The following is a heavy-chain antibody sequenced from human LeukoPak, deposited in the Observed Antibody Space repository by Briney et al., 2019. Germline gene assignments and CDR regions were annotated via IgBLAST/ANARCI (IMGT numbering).Heavy chain of an antibody. V-gene: IGHV1-46*01. CDR2: INPSGGST. CDR1: GYTFTSYY. D-gene: IGHD3-9*01. J-gene: IGHJ3*02. CDR3: ARESQVRLRYFDWATFDI. Sequence: ASVKVSCKASGYTFTSYYMHWVRQAPGQGLEWMGIINPSGGSTSYAQKFQGRVTMTRDTSTSTVYMELSSLRSEDTAVYYCARESQVRLRYFDWATFDIWGQGTMVTVSS.